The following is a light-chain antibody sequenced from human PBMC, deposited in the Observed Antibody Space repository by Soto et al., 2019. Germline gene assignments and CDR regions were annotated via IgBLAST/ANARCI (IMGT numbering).Light chain of an antibody. V-gene: IGLV2-8*01. CDR3: TSYAGGNNV. J-gene: IGLJ1*01. Sequence: QSVLTQPPSASGSPGQSVTISCTGTSSDVGGYNYVSWYQQHPGKVPKLMVYEVNKRPAGVPGRFSGSKSGNTASLTVSEPQAEDEADYDCTSYAGGNNVFGTGTKLTVL. CDR1: SSDVGGYNY. CDR2: EVN.